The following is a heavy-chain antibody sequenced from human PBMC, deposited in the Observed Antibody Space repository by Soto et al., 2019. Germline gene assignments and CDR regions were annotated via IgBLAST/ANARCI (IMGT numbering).Heavy chain of an antibody. Sequence: EVQLVESGGGLVQPGGSLRLSCAASGFTVSSNYMSWVRQAPGKGLEWVSVIYSGGSTYYADSVKGRFTISRDNSKITLYRQMNSLRAEDTAVYYCARDRIAVAGNPEYFQHWGQGTLVTVSS. CDR3: ARDRIAVAGNPEYFQH. J-gene: IGHJ1*01. D-gene: IGHD6-19*01. CDR2: IYSGGST. V-gene: IGHV3-66*01. CDR1: GFTVSSNY.